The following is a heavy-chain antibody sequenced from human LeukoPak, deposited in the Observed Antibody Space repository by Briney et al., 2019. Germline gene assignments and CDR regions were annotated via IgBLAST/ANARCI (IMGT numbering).Heavy chain of an antibody. V-gene: IGHV1-46*01. CDR2: INPSGGST. CDR1: GYAFTTYY. Sequence: ASVKVSCKASGYAFTTYYMHWVRQAPGQGLEWVGIINPSGGSTTYAQKFQGRVTITRDTSTNTVYMEVSSLRSEDTAVYYCARDRHGSGTYNYYGMDVWGQGTTVTVSS. CDR3: ARDRHGSGTYNYYGMDV. D-gene: IGHD3-10*01. J-gene: IGHJ6*02.